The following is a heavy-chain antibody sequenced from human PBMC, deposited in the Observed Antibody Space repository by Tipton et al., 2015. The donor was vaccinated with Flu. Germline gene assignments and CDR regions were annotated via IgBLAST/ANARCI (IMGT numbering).Heavy chain of an antibody. Sequence: QSGPEVKKPGASVKISCKASGYTFNIHSINWVRQAPGQGLEWMGWISTYTGDTNYAQNLQGRVTMTTDTSTSTSYMELRSLRSDDTAVYFCARGRIAGQEAPALLVGDDAFDIWGQGTVVTVSS. J-gene: IGHJ3*02. D-gene: IGHD1-26*01. CDR3: ARGRIAGQEAPALLVGDDAFDI. CDR2: ISTYTGDT. CDR1: GYTFNIHS. V-gene: IGHV1-18*04.